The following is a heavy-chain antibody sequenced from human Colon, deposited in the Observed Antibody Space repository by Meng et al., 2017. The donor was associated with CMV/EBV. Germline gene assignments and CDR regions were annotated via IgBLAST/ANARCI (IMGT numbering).Heavy chain of an antibody. V-gene: IGHV3-7*01. CDR1: GFSFSNTW. CDR2: INEDGSEI. CDR3: ARDQGRYTNYVYY. D-gene: IGHD5-18*01. J-gene: IGHJ4*03. Sequence: GESLKISCAASGFSFSNTWMTWVRHIPGKGLQWVANINEDGSEIFYVDSVKGRFTVSRDNAKDSIYLQMNNLRVEDSAVYYCARDQGRYTNYVYYWGQGTPVTVSS.